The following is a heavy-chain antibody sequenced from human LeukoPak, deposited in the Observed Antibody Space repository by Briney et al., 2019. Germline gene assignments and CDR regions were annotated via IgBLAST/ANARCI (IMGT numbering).Heavy chain of an antibody. CDR3: AREGPPAYDISIGYYSGWFDP. Sequence: GGSLRLSCAASGFIVSSVYMSWVRQAPGKGLEWVSVIYSGGSTTYADSVKGRFTISRDNSKNTLYLQMNRLRAEDTAVYYCAREGPPAYDISIGYYSGWFDPRGQGTLVTVSS. CDR1: GFIVSSVY. J-gene: IGHJ5*02. D-gene: IGHD3-9*01. CDR2: IYSGGST. V-gene: IGHV3-66*01.